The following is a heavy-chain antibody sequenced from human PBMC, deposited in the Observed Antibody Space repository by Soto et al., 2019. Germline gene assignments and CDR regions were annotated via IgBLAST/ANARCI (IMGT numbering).Heavy chain of an antibody. V-gene: IGHV3-21*01. Sequence: PGGSLRLSCAASKFIFSSYNMNWVRQAPGKGLEWVSSISSSRTYIYYADSVKGRFTISRDNAKNSLYLQMNSLRAEDTAVYYCARDHDLGFDYYGMDVWGQGTTVTVPS. D-gene: IGHD3-3*01. CDR3: ARDHDLGFDYYGMDV. CDR2: ISSSRTYI. CDR1: KFIFSSYN. J-gene: IGHJ6*02.